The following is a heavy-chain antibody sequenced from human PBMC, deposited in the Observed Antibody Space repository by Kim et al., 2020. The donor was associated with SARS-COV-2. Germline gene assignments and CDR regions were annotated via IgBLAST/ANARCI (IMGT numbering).Heavy chain of an antibody. CDR1: GFTFSSYA. Sequence: GGSLRLSCAASGFTFSSYAMSWVRQAPGKGLEWVSAISGSGGSTYYADSVKGRFTISRDNSKNTLYLQMNSLRAEDTAVYYCAKDGGIAAAGKLNPFDYWGQGTLVTVSS. J-gene: IGHJ4*02. V-gene: IGHV3-23*01. CDR2: ISGSGGST. CDR3: AKDGGIAAAGKLNPFDY. D-gene: IGHD6-13*01.